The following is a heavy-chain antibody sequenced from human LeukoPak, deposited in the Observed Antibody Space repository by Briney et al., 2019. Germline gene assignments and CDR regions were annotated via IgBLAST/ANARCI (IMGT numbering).Heavy chain of an antibody. CDR3: ARGSPYFYGTDLDY. J-gene: IGHJ4*02. D-gene: IGHD3-10*01. CDR1: GFTFSKYA. V-gene: IGHV3-30-3*01. Sequence: GGSLRLSCAASGFTFSKYAMHWVRQAPGKGLEWVAAMFYDGSNENYADSVKGRFTISRGNSKNTLYLQMNSLRAEDTAVYYCARGSPYFYGTDLDYWGQGTLVTVSS. CDR2: MFYDGSNE.